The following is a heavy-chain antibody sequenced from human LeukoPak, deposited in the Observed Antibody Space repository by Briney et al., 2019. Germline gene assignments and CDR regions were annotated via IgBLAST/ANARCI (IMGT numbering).Heavy chain of an antibody. J-gene: IGHJ4*02. Sequence: PSETLSLTCTVSGGSISNYYWSWIRQPPGKGLEWIGYIYYSGSTYYNPSLKSRVTISVDTSKNQFSLKLSSVTAADTAVYYCARSSGSWSFYFDFWGQGALVTVSS. CDR2: IYYSGST. V-gene: IGHV4-59*12. CDR3: ARSSGSWSFYFDF. CDR1: GGSISNYY. D-gene: IGHD6-13*01.